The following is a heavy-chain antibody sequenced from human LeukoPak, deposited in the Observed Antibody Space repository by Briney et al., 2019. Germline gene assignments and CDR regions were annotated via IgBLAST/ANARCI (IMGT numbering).Heavy chain of an antibody. CDR2: ISYDGSNK. CDR1: GFTFSSYA. J-gene: IGHJ4*02. Sequence: GGSLRLSCAASGFTFSSYAMHWVRQAPGKGLEWVAVISYDGSNKYYADSVKGRFTISRDNAKNSLYLQMNSLRAEDTAVYYCARDGFHLTYYYDRSGKTYYFDYWGQGTLVTVSS. D-gene: IGHD3-22*01. CDR3: ARDGFHLTYYYDRSGKTYYFDY. V-gene: IGHV3-30*04.